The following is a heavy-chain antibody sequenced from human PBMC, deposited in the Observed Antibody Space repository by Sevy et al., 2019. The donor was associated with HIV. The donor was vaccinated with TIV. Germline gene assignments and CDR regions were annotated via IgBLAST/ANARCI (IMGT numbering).Heavy chain of an antibody. V-gene: IGHV3-15*01. CDR3: STEGLYCSGGSCSFDGFDF. CDR2: IKSKTDGGTT. D-gene: IGHD2-15*01. J-gene: IGHJ4*02. Sequence: GGSLRLSCAAFGFPFSNAWMNWVRQAPGKGLEWVGRIKSKTDGGTTDYAAPLKGRFTISRDDSKNTLYLQMNSLKSEDTAVYYCSTEGLYCSGGSCSFDGFDFWGQGTLVTVSS. CDR1: GFPFSNAW.